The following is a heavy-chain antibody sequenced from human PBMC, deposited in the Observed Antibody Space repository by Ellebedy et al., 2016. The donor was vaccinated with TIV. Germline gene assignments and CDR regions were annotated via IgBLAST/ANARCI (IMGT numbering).Heavy chain of an antibody. J-gene: IGHJ4*02. Sequence: GESLKISCAASGFTFSSYSMNWVRQAPGKGLEWVSYISGSSSTIYYTDSVKGRFTISRDNAKNSLYLQMNSLRDEDTAVYYCARSTPPAYWGQGTLVTVSS. D-gene: IGHD5/OR15-5a*01. CDR3: ARSTPPAY. V-gene: IGHV3-48*02. CDR1: GFTFSSYS. CDR2: ISGSSSTI.